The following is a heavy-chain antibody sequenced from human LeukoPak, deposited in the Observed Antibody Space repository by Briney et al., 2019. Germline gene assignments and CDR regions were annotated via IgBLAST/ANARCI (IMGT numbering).Heavy chain of an antibody. CDR2: IYYSGST. Sequence: PSETQSLTCTVSGGSISSSSYYWGWIRQPPGKGLEWIGSIYYSGSTYYNPSLKSRVTISVDRSKNQFSLKLSSVTAADTAVYYCARLRSYYYDSSGYYSAFDIWGQGTMVTVSS. CDR3: ARLRSYYYDSSGYYSAFDI. J-gene: IGHJ3*02. V-gene: IGHV4-39*07. CDR1: GGSISSSSYY. D-gene: IGHD3-22*01.